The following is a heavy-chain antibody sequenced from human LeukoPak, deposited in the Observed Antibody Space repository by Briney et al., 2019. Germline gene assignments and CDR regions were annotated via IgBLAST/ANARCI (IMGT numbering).Heavy chain of an antibody. Sequence: GASVKVSCKASGGTFSSYAISWVRQAPGQGLEWMGWINTNTGNPTYAQGFTGRFVFSLDTSVSTAYLQISSLKAEDTAVYYCARIYGDYVPHWFDPWGQGTLVTVSS. CDR2: INTNTGNP. V-gene: IGHV7-4-1*02. J-gene: IGHJ5*02. CDR1: GGTFSSYA. CDR3: ARIYGDYVPHWFDP. D-gene: IGHD4-17*01.